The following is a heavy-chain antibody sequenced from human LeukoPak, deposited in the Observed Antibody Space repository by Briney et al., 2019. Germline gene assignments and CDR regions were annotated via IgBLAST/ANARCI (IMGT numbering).Heavy chain of an antibody. Sequence: GGSLRLSCAASGFTFGNFWMSWVRQAPGRGLQWVASMKGDGSHIYYVDSVKGRFTVSRNNAKNSLYLQMDSLRAEDTAVYYCARVFSGTYLNYHHFDYWGQGTLVTVSS. V-gene: IGHV3-7*01. J-gene: IGHJ4*02. CDR3: ARVFSGTYLNYHHFDY. D-gene: IGHD1-26*01. CDR1: GFTFGNFW. CDR2: MKGDGSHI.